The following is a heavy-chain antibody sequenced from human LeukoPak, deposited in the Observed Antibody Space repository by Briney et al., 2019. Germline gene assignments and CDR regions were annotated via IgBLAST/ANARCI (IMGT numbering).Heavy chain of an antibody. CDR1: GFTVSSNY. D-gene: IGHD5-18*01. Sequence: PGGSLRLSCAASGFTVSSNYMSWVRQAPGKGLEWVSVIYSGGSTYYADSVKGRFTISGDNSKNTLYLQMNSLRAEDTAVYYCASGYSYGSYYYYGMDVWGQGTTVTVSS. CDR2: IYSGGST. V-gene: IGHV3-66*01. J-gene: IGHJ6*02. CDR3: ASGYSYGSYYYYGMDV.